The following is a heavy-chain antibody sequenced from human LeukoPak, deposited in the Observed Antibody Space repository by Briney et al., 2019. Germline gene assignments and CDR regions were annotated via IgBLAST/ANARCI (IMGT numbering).Heavy chain of an antibody. CDR3: AREGSTNILDY. Sequence: PSETLSLTCTVSGGSISSGDCYWSWIRQPPGKGLEWIGFVYYRGNTYYNPSLKSRVTISIDTVKDQFSLKLSSVTAADTAVYYCAREGSTNILDYWGQGTLVTVSS. CDR1: GGSISSGDCY. J-gene: IGHJ4*02. V-gene: IGHV4-30-4*02. CDR2: VYYRGNT. D-gene: IGHD2-2*01.